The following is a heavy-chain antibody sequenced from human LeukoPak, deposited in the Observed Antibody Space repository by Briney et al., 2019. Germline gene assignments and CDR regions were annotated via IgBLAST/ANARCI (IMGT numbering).Heavy chain of an antibody. CDR2: IRYDGSNK. V-gene: IGHV3-30*02. CDR3: ASPGYSSSWFDY. D-gene: IGHD6-13*01. Sequence: GGSLRLSCAASGFTFSSYEMNWVRQAPGKGLEWVAFIRYDGSNKYYADSVKGRFTISRDNSKNTLYLQMNSLRAEDTAVYYCASPGYSSSWFDYWGQGTLVTVSS. J-gene: IGHJ4*02. CDR1: GFTFSSYE.